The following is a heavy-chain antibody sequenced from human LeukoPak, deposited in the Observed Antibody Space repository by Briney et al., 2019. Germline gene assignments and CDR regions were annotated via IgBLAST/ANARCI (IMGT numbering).Heavy chain of an antibody. CDR2: MNPNSGNT. D-gene: IGHD3-10*01. CDR1: GYTFTSYD. J-gene: IGHJ5*02. V-gene: IGHV1-8*03. CDR3: ARAPRITMVRGVIYWFDP. Sequence: ASVKVSCKASGYTFTSYDINWVRQATGQGLEWMGWMNPNSGNTGYAQKFQGRVTITRNTSISTAYMELSSLRSEDTAVYYCARAPRITMVRGVIYWFDPWGQGTLVTVSS.